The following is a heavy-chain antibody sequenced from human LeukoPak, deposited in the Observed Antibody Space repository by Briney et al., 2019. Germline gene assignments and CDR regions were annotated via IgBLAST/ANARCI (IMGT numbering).Heavy chain of an antibody. J-gene: IGHJ3*02. CDR1: GFTFSSYW. Sequence: GGSLRLSCAASGFTFSSYWMSWVRQAPGKGLEWVSIITSSGGRTHYADSVKGRFTISRDNSKNTLYLQMSSLRAEDTAVYYCAKDYYDSSAYYYPDAFDIWGQGTMVTVSS. D-gene: IGHD3-22*01. CDR3: AKDYYDSSAYYYPDAFDI. V-gene: IGHV3-23*01. CDR2: ITSSGGRT.